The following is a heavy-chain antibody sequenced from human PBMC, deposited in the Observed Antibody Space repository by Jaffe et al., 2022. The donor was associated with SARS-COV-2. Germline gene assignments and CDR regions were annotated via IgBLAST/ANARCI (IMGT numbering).Heavy chain of an antibody. V-gene: IGHV3-9*01. J-gene: IGHJ4*02. CDR1: GFTFDDYA. CDR3: AKAYSITQASTYYFDY. Sequence: EVQLVESGGGLVQPGRSLRLSCAASGFTFDDYAMHWVRQAPGKGLEWVSGISWNSGSIGYADSVKGRFTISRDNAKNSLYLQMNSLRAEDTALYYCAKAYSITQASTYYFDYWGQGTLVTVSS. D-gene: IGHD6-13*01. CDR2: ISWNSGSI.